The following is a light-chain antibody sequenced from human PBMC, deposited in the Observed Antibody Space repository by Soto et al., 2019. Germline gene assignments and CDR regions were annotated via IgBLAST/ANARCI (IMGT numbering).Light chain of an antibody. Sequence: IQMTQSPSTLSASIGDTVTITCRASQSINRWLAWYQQKPGEAPKLLIYDASSLESGVPSRFSGTGSGTEFTLIISSLQPGDFATYYCQQYGSYWTFGQGTKVEIK. CDR1: QSINRW. CDR2: DAS. J-gene: IGKJ1*01. CDR3: QQYGSYWT. V-gene: IGKV1-5*01.